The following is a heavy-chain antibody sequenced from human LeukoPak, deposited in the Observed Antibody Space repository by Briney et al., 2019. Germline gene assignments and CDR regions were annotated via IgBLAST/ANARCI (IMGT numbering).Heavy chain of an antibody. CDR2: ISYTGST. CDR1: GGSISSYF. CDR3: ASLGTYCSGGSCYSFDY. J-gene: IGHJ4*02. D-gene: IGHD2-15*01. Sequence: SETLSLTCSVSGGSISSYFWNWIRQSPGKGLEWIGYISYTGSTNYNPSLKSRVTISVDTSKNQLSLKLSSVTAADTAVYYCASLGTYCSGGSCYSFDYWGQGTLVTVSS. V-gene: IGHV4-59*12.